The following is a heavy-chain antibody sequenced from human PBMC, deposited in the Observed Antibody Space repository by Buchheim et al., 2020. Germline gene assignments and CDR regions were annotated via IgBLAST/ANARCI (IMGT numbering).Heavy chain of an antibody. V-gene: IGHV3-33*01. D-gene: IGHD3-10*01. CDR2: IWYDGSNK. Sequence: VQLLESGGGVVQPGRSLRLSCAASGFTFSSYGMHWVRQAPGKGLEWVAVIWYDGSNKYYADSVKGRFTISRDNSKNTLYLQMNSLRAEDTAVYYCARPLGFGELLYPVDYWGQGTL. CDR3: ARPLGFGELLYPVDY. J-gene: IGHJ4*02. CDR1: GFTFSSYG.